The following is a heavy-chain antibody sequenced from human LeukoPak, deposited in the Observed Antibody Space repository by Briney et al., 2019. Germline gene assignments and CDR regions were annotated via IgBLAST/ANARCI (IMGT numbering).Heavy chain of an antibody. CDR2: INSSSGSI. CDR1: GFTFSSYS. Sequence: GVSLRLSCAASGFTFSSYSMNWVRQAPGRGLEWVSYINSSSGSITYADYVKGRFTISGDNARNSLYLQMNSPRAEDTAVYYCARDHNYAIDYWGQGTLVTVSS. V-gene: IGHV3-48*01. D-gene: IGHD2-2*01. J-gene: IGHJ4*02. CDR3: ARDHNYAIDY.